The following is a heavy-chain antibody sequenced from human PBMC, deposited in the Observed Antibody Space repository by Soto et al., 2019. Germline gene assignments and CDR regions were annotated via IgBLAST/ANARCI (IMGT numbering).Heavy chain of an antibody. V-gene: IGHV1-2*04. J-gene: IGHJ3*02. CDR2: INPNSGGT. CDR3: ATSGSSSPRFDAFDI. D-gene: IGHD6-6*01. CDR1: GYTFTGYY. Sequence: ASVKVSCKXSGYTFTGYYMHWVRQAPGQGLEWMGWINPNSGGTNYAQKFQGWVTMTRDTSISTAYMELSRLRSDDTAVYYCATSGSSSPRFDAFDIWGQGTMVTVSS.